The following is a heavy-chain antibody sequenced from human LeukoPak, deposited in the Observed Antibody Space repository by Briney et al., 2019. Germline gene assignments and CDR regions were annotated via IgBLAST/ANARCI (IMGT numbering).Heavy chain of an antibody. CDR1: GYTFTSYY. CDR3: ASHYDSSSFDY. CDR2: INPSGGST. J-gene: IGHJ4*02. D-gene: IGHD3-22*01. V-gene: IGHV1-46*01. Sequence: ASVKVSCKASGYTFTSYYMHWVRQAPGQGLEWMGIINPSGGSTSYAQKFQGRFTISRDNAKNSLYLQMNSLRAEDTAVYYCASHYDSSSFDYWGQGTLVTVSS.